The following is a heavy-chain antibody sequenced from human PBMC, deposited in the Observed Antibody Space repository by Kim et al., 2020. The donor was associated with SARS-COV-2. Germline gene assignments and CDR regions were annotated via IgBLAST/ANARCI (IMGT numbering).Heavy chain of an antibody. CDR2: IACSGGAT. V-gene: IGHV3-23*01. D-gene: IGHD2-15*01. Sequence: GGSLRLSCAASGFTFSSYGMSWVRQAPGKGLEWVSTIACSGGATSYADSVKGRFTISRDNSKNTLFLQMNSLRDEDTALYYCAKRGPGGNKEFDYLGQGT. CDR3: AKRGPGGNKEFDY. CDR1: GFTFSSYG. J-gene: IGHJ4*02.